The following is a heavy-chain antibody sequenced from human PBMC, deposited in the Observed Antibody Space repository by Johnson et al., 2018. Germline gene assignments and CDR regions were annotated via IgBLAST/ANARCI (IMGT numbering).Heavy chain of an antibody. J-gene: IGHJ6*02. CDR2: ITGSRSTI. CDR1: GFTFSSYS. V-gene: IGHV3-48*02. D-gene: IGHD3-3*01. CDR3: VRVGSGLYGMDV. Sequence: EVQLLESGGGLVQPGGSLRLSCVASGFTFSSYSINWVRQAPGRGLEWVSYITGSRSTIHYADSVQGRFTISRDNAKNSVYLQMNSLRDEDTAVYYCVRVGSGLYGMDVWGQGTKVTVSS.